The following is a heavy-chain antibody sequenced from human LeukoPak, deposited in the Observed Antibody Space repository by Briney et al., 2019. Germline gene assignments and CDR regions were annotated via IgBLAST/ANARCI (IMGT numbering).Heavy chain of an antibody. D-gene: IGHD2-15*01. J-gene: IGHJ4*02. CDR2: IKQDGREK. Sequence: GGSLRLSCAGSGFTFSNYWMSWVRQAPGKGPEWVANIKQDGREKHYVDSVKGRFTISGDNAKSSLYLQMNSLRVEDTAVYYCTRDEAAATNWGQGTLVTVSS. V-gene: IGHV3-7*01. CDR3: TRDEAAATN. CDR1: GFTFSNYW.